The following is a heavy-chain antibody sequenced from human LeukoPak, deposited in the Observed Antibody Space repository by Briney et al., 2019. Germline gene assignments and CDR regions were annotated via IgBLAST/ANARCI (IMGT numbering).Heavy chain of an antibody. CDR3: ATEVGSNNWFDP. J-gene: IGHJ5*02. CDR1: GYTLTELS. V-gene: IGHV1-24*01. D-gene: IGHD1-26*01. CDR2: FDPEDGET. Sequence: ASVKVSCKVSGYTLTELSMHWVRQAPGKGLEWMGGFDPEDGETIYAQKFQGRVTMTEDTSTDTAYMELSSLRSEDTAVYYCATEVGSNNWFDPWGQGIPVTVSS.